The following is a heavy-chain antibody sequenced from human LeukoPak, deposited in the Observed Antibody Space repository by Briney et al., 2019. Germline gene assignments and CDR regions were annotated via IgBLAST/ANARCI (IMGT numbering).Heavy chain of an antibody. CDR3: ARDLRVAAAPPFDY. D-gene: IGHD6-13*01. J-gene: IGHJ4*02. Sequence: ASVKVSCKASGYTFTSYGISWVRQAPGQGLEWMGWISAYNGNTNYAQKLQGRVTMTTDTSTSTAYMELRSLRSDDTAVYYCARDLRVAAAPPFDYWSQGTLVTVSS. CDR1: GYTFTSYG. CDR2: ISAYNGNT. V-gene: IGHV1-18*01.